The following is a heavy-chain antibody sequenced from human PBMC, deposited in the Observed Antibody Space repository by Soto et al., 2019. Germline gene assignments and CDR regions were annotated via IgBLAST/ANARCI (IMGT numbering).Heavy chain of an antibody. V-gene: IGHV3-30*18. D-gene: IGHD3-9*01. J-gene: IGHJ6*03. Sequence: QVQLVESGGGVVQPGRSLRLSCAASGFTFSSYGMHWVRQAPGKGLEWVAVISYDGSNKYYADSVKGRFTISRDNSKNTLYLQINSLGAEDTAVYYWAKRGYDILTGYPGGYYYYYIDCWGKGTTVTVSS. CDR1: GFTFSSYG. CDR2: ISYDGSNK. CDR3: AKRGYDILTGYPGGYYYYYIDC.